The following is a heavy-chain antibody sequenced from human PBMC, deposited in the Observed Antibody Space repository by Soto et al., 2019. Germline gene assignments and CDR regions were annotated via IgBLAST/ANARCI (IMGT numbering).Heavy chain of an antibody. D-gene: IGHD6-19*01. CDR3: ARDRNSSGPDAFDI. V-gene: IGHV1-2*04. Sequence: ASVKVSCKASGYTFTGYYIHWVRQAPGQGLEWMGWINPNSGGTNYAQKFQGWVTMTRDTSISTAYMELSRLRSDDTAVYYCARDRNSSGPDAFDIWGQGTMVTVSS. CDR1: GYTFTGYY. CDR2: INPNSGGT. J-gene: IGHJ3*02.